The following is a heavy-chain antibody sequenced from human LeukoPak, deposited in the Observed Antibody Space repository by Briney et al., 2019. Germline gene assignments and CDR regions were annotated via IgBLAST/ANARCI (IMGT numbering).Heavy chain of an antibody. CDR3: ARDDYYDSSGPPDS. J-gene: IGHJ5*01. Sequence: GGSLRLSCAASGFTVSSSYMSWVRQAPGKGLEWVSVIHSGGATYYADSVKGRFTVSRDNSKNTLYLQMNSVRGEDTAVYYCARDDYYDSSGPPDSWGQGTLVTVSS. CDR2: IHSGGAT. V-gene: IGHV3-66*01. CDR1: GFTVSSSY. D-gene: IGHD3-22*01.